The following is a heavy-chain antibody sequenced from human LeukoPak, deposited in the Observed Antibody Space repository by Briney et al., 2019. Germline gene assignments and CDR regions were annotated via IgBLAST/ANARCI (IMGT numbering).Heavy chain of an antibody. D-gene: IGHD7-27*01. CDR3: ARDHRWGFDY. V-gene: IGHV3-48*01. CDR2: IRSRDRTI. Sequence: GGSLRLSCAASGFTFSTYSINWVRQAPGKGLEWVSYIRSRDRTIYYADSVRGRFTISTDNAENSLYLQMNSLRTEDTAVYYCARDHRWGFDYWGRGTLVTVSS. CDR1: GFTFSTYS. J-gene: IGHJ4*02.